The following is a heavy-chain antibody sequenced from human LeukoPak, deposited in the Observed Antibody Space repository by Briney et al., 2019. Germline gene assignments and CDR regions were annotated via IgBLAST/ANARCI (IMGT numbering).Heavy chain of an antibody. CDR2: ISYDGSNK. Sequence: GRSLRLSCAASGFTFSSYGMHWVRQAPGKGLEWVAVISYDGSNKYYADSVKGRFTISRDNSKNTLYLQMNSLRAEDTAVYYCVRTDCTGGSCYPNFDYWGQGTLVTVSS. D-gene: IGHD2-15*01. J-gene: IGHJ4*02. CDR1: GFTFSSYG. V-gene: IGHV3-30*03. CDR3: VRTDCTGGSCYPNFDY.